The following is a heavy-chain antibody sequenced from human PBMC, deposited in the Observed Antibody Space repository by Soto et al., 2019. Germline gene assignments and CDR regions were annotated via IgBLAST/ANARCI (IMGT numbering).Heavy chain of an antibody. V-gene: IGHV4-30-4*01. J-gene: IGHJ5*02. Sequence: QVQLQESGPGLVKPSQTLSLTCTVSGGSISSGDYYWSWIRQPPGKGLEWIGYIYHSGSTYYNPSLKSRVTISVDTSKNQFSLKLSSVSAADTAVYYCASSITIFGVVIDNWFDPWGQGTLVPVSS. CDR3: ASSITIFGVVIDNWFDP. CDR1: GGSISSGDYY. CDR2: IYHSGST. D-gene: IGHD3-3*01.